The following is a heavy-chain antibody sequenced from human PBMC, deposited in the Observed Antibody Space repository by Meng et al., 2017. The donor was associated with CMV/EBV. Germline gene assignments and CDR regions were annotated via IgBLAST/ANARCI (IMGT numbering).Heavy chain of an antibody. J-gene: IGHJ4*02. Sequence: GESLKISCAASGFTFSSYSMNWVRQAPGKGLEWVSSISSSSSYIYYADSVKGRFTISRDNAKNSLYLQMNSLRAEDTAVYYCARGQTYYDFWSGYSDWGQGTLVTVSS. D-gene: IGHD3-3*01. CDR2: ISSSSSYI. CDR1: GFTFSSYS. V-gene: IGHV3-21*01. CDR3: ARGQTYYDFWSGYSD.